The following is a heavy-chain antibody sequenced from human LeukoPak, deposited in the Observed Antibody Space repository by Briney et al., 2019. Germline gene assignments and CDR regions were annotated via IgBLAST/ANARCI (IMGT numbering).Heavy chain of an antibody. J-gene: IGHJ5*02. Sequence: SVKVSCKASGGTFSSYAISWVRQAPGQGLEWMGGIIPIFGTASYAQKFQGRVTITTDESTSTAYMELSSLRSEDTAVYYCARVGYYDSSRGSWFDPWGQGTLVTVSS. CDR2: IIPIFGTA. D-gene: IGHD3-22*01. V-gene: IGHV1-69*05. CDR3: ARVGYYDSSRGSWFDP. CDR1: GGTFSSYA.